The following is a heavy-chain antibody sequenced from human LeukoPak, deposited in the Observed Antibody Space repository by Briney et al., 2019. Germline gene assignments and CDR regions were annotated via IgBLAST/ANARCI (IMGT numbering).Heavy chain of an antibody. CDR2: MSGSGGRT. CDR3: AKDVVVGPINHFDY. Sequence: GGSLRLSCAASGFTFSSYALSWVRQAPGKGLEGVAAMSGSGGRTYYADSVKGRFTISRDNSKTSLYLQMNSLRAEHTAVCFCAKDVVVGPINHFDYWGQGTLVTVSS. D-gene: IGHD2-15*01. V-gene: IGHV3-23*01. J-gene: IGHJ4*02. CDR1: GFTFSSYA.